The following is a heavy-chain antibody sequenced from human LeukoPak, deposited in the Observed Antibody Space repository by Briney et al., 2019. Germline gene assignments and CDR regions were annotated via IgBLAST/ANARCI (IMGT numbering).Heavy chain of an antibody. V-gene: IGHV1-2*02. CDR1: GYTFTGYY. J-gene: IGHJ4*02. Sequence: ASVKVSCKASGYTFTGYYMHWVRQAPGQGLEWMGWINPNSGGTNYAQKFQGRVTMTRDTSISTAYMELSRLRPDDTAVYYCARDHGYSYDDGLDYWGQGTLVTVSS. CDR3: ARDHGYSYDDGLDY. D-gene: IGHD5-18*01. CDR2: INPNSGGT.